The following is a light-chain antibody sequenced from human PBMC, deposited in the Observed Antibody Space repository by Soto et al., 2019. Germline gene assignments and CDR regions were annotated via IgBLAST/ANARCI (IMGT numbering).Light chain of an antibody. Sequence: DVEMTQSPSSLSASVGDTVTLTCRSSQSVDNYFNWYQQKPGQAPGLLIYAASTLQSGVPSRFSGSGSGTDFTLTISSLQPEDVATYYCQQDLRPPITFGPGTKVDIK. CDR1: QSVDNY. V-gene: IGKV1-39*01. J-gene: IGKJ3*01. CDR2: AAS. CDR3: QQDLRPPIT.